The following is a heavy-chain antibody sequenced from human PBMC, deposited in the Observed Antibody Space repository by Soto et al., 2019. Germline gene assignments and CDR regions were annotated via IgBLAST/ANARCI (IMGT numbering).Heavy chain of an antibody. V-gene: IGHV1-69*13. CDR3: ARFPSIYDSSGS. Sequence: SVKVSCKASGGTFNSYAISWVRQAPGQGLEWMGGIIPIFGTANYAQKFQGRVTITADESTSTAYMELSSLRSEDTAVYYCARFPSIYDSSGSWGQGTLVTVSS. CDR1: GGTFNSYA. J-gene: IGHJ5*02. CDR2: IIPIFGTA. D-gene: IGHD3-22*01.